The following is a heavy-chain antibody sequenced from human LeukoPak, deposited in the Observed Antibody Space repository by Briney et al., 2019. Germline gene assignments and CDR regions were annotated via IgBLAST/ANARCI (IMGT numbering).Heavy chain of an antibody. Sequence: PGGSLRLSCAASGFTFSSYGMHWVRQAPGKGLEWVAVIWYDGSNKYYADSVKGRFTISRDNSKNTLYLQMDSLRAEDTAVYYCARDSATYYYDSSGSDYWGQGTQVTVSS. CDR2: IWYDGSNK. J-gene: IGHJ4*02. CDR3: ARDSATYYYDSSGSDY. CDR1: GFTFSSYG. V-gene: IGHV3-33*01. D-gene: IGHD3-22*01.